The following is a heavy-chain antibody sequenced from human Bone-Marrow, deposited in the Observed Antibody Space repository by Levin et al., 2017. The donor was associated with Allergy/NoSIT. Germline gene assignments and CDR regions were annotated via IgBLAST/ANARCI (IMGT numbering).Heavy chain of an antibody. J-gene: IGHJ4*02. V-gene: IGHV3-23*01. Sequence: PGASVKVSCAASGFTFSSSAMNWVRQAPGKGLEWVSLISGIGGSTYYADSVRGRFTISRDNFKNTLSLQMSSLSAEDTAVYYCAKGHSSGWSYIDDWGQGTLVTVSS. CDR2: ISGIGGST. CDR3: AKGHSSGWSYIDD. CDR1: GFTFSSSA. D-gene: IGHD6-19*01.